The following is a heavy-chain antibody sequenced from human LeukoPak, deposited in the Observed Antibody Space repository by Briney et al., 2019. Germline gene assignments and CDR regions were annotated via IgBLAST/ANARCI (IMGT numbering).Heavy chain of an antibody. J-gene: IGHJ4*02. CDR1: GFTVSSNY. CDR2: IYSGGST. V-gene: IGHV3-66*01. CDR3: AKDYGGTVGARYYFDY. D-gene: IGHD1-26*01. Sequence: GGSLRLSCAASGFTVSSNYMSWVRQAPEKGLEWVSVIYSGGSTYYADSVKGRFIIFRDNSKNTVYLQMNSLRAEDTAVYYCAKDYGGTVGARYYFDYWGQGTLVTVSS.